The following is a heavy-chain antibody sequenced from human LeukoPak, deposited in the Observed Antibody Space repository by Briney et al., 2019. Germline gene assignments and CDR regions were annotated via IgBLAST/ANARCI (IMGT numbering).Heavy chain of an antibody. D-gene: IGHD3-22*01. V-gene: IGHV4-39*07. CDR1: GGSVSSSSYY. CDR2: IYYSGST. CDR3: ARVGGITMIVVLITDAFDI. J-gene: IGHJ3*02. Sequence: PSETLSLTCTVSGGSVSSSSYYWGWIRQPPGKGLEWIGSIYYSGSTYYNPSLKSRVTISVDTSKNQFSLKLRSVTAADTAVYYCARVGGITMIVVLITDAFDIWGQGTMVTVSS.